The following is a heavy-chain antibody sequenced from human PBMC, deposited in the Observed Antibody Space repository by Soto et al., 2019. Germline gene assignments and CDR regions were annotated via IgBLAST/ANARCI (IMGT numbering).Heavy chain of an antibody. D-gene: IGHD3-9*01. V-gene: IGHV1-18*01. CDR1: GYTFTSYG. Sequence: GASVKVSCKASGYTFTSYGISWVRQAPGQGLEWMGWISAYNGNTNYAQKLQGRVTMTTDTSTSTAYMELRGLRSDDTAVYYCARDFYYDILTGPSDYWGQGTLVTVSS. J-gene: IGHJ4*02. CDR2: ISAYNGNT. CDR3: ARDFYYDILTGPSDY.